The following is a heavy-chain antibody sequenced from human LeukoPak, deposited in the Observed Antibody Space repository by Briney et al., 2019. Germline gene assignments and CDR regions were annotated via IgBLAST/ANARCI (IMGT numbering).Heavy chain of an antibody. CDR2: IYYSGST. Sequence: SETLSLTCTVSGGSISSGSYYWSWIRQPPGKGLEWIGYIYYSGSTNYNPSLKSRVTISVDTSKNQFSLKMSSVTAADTAVYYCARFDGYYGMDVWGKGTTVTVSS. D-gene: IGHD5-24*01. CDR3: ARFDGYYGMDV. CDR1: GGSISSGSYY. J-gene: IGHJ6*04. V-gene: IGHV4-61*01.